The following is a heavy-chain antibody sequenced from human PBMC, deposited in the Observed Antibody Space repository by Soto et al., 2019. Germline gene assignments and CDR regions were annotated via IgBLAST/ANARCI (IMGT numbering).Heavy chain of an antibody. Sequence: SVKVSCKASGGTFSSYAISWVRQAPGQGLEWMGGIIPIFGTANYAQKFQGRVTITADVSTSTAYMELSSLRSEDTAVYYCARVQPRYSYGPLDYWGQGTLVTVSS. V-gene: IGHV1-69*13. CDR3: ARVQPRYSYGPLDY. CDR2: IIPIFGTA. D-gene: IGHD5-18*01. J-gene: IGHJ4*02. CDR1: GGTFSSYA.